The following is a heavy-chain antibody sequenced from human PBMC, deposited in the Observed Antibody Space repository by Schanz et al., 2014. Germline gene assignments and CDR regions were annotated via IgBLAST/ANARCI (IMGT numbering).Heavy chain of an antibody. CDR1: GFAFSSYG. CDR3: TTDNGHFAFDF. V-gene: IGHV3-23*03. CDR2: VHPGGST. Sequence: EVQLVESGGGLVQPGGSLRLSCLASGFAFSSYGMTWVRQAPGKGLEWVSFVHPGGSTYYPDSVKGRFTISRDSSKNTLYLQMNSLETEDTAVYYCTTDNGHFAFDFWGQGTMVTVSS. D-gene: IGHD2-8*01. J-gene: IGHJ3*01.